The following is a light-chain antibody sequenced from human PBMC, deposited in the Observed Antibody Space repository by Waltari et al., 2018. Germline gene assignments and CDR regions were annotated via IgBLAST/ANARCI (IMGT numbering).Light chain of an antibody. V-gene: IGLV1-40*01. Sequence: SVLTQPPSLSGAPGQRVTISCTGSSSNIWAGYAVKWYQQYPRTAPKLLIYDNADRPSGVPARFSGSKSATSASLAITALQAEDEADYYCQSYDSSLRGFYVFGAGTKVTV. CDR3: QSYDSSLRGFYV. CDR2: DNA. J-gene: IGLJ1*01. CDR1: SSNIWAGYA.